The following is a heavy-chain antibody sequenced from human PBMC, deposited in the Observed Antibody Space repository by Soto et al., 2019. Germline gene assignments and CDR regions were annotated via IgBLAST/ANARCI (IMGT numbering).Heavy chain of an antibody. D-gene: IGHD3-22*01. CDR2: ISSSGSTI. J-gene: IGHJ5*02. CDR1: GFTFSDYY. V-gene: IGHV3-11*01. CDR3: ARTIVVVTYNWFDP. Sequence: QVQLVESGGGLDKPGGSLRLSCAASGFTFSDYYMSWIRQAPGKGLEWVSYISSSGSTIYYADSVKGRFTISRDNAKNSLYLQMSSLRAEDTAVYYCARTIVVVTYNWFDPWGQGTLVTVSS.